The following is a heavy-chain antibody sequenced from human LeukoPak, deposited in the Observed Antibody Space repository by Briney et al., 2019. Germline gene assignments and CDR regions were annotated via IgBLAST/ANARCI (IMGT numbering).Heavy chain of an antibody. CDR3: ARERDRNTGVADHFDH. J-gene: IGHJ4*02. D-gene: IGHD6-19*01. V-gene: IGHV3-23*01. Sequence: GGSLRLSCATSGFTFSTYSMAWVRQAPGRGLEWVSVISGSGGYTIYADSVKGRFTISRDNSENTLYLQMNSLRAEDTAVYYCARERDRNTGVADHFDHWGQGTLVTVSS. CDR2: ISGSGGYT. CDR1: GFTFSTYS.